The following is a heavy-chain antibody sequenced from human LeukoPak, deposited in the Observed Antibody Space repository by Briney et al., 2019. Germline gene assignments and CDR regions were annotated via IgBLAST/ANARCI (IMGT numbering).Heavy chain of an antibody. J-gene: IGHJ3*02. D-gene: IGHD3-22*01. CDR2: INPNSGAT. CDR3: ARGEYVISGYRNDAFDI. V-gene: IGHV1-2*02. CDR1: GYTLTDYY. Sequence: ASVKVSCKASGYTLTDYYMHWVRQAPGQRLEWMGWINPNSGATKYARKFQGRVTMTRDTSISTAYMELSRLTSDDTAVYYCARGEYVISGYRNDAFDIWGQGTMVTVSS.